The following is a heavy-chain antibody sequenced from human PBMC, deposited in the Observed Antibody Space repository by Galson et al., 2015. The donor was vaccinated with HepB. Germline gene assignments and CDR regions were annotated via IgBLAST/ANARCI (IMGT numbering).Heavy chain of an antibody. J-gene: IGHJ4*02. V-gene: IGHV1-18*01. Sequence: SVKVSCKASGYTFTTYGINWLRQAPGQGLEWMGRISTYNGNTNYAQKFQGRVTMTTDTSTNTAYMELRSLRSGDGAIYYCARGGMATRGGPTFDYWGQGTLVTVSS. CDR1: GYTFTTYG. D-gene: IGHD3-16*01. CDR3: ARGGMATRGGPTFDY. CDR2: ISTYNGNT.